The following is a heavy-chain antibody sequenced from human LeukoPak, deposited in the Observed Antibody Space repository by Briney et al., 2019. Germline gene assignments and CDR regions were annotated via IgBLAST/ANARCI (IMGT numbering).Heavy chain of an antibody. J-gene: IGHJ3*01. CDR3: AREKSPERKTWLQLGAFDV. V-gene: IGHV4-59*11. CDR1: GVSMSHH. Sequence: RPSETLSLTCTVSGVSMSHHWSWIRQSPGKGLEWIGYISHTASTNYNPSLKSRVTLSIDTSKSQLSFQLTSVTAADTAVYYCAREKSPERKTWLQLGAFDVWGQGTVVTVSS. D-gene: IGHD5-24*01. CDR2: ISHTAST.